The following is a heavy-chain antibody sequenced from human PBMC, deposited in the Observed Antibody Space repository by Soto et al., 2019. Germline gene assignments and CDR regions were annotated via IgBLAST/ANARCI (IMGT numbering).Heavy chain of an antibody. CDR1: GYTFTGYY. J-gene: IGHJ4*02. Sequence: ASVKVSCKASGYTFTGYYMHWVRQAPGQGLEWMGWINPNSGGTNYAQRFQDWVTVTRDTSISTAYMELNRLRSDDTALYYCATSLSRDTGMAPFDSRGQGTLVTVSA. CDR2: INPNSGGT. CDR3: ATSLSRDTGMAPFDS. V-gene: IGHV1-2*04. D-gene: IGHD5-18*01.